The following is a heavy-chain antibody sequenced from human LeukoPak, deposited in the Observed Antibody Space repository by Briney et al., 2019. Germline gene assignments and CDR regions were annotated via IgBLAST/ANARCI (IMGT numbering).Heavy chain of an antibody. V-gene: IGHV6-1*01. Sequence: SQTLSLTCAISGDSVSSSTDAWNWIRQSPSRGLEWLGRTYYRSKWYNDYAVSVESRITINPDTSKNQFSLQLNSVTPEDTAVYYCARHSPGTGAHYFDYWGQGTLVTVSS. J-gene: IGHJ4*02. D-gene: IGHD7-27*01. CDR3: ARHSPGTGAHYFDY. CDR1: GDSVSSSTDA. CDR2: TYYRSKWYN.